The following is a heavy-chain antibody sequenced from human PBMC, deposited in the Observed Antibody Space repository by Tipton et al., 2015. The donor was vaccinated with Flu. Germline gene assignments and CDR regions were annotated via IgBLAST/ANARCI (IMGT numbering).Heavy chain of an antibody. D-gene: IGHD3-9*01. J-gene: IGHJ3*02. V-gene: IGHV4-34*01. CDR3: ARAGLQYFDWLLAKDAFDI. Sequence: TLSLTCSVHGESFSGYYWSWIRQTPGKGLEWIGEINYRGSTNYNTSLKRRVTMSVDTSGNQFSLELSSVTAADTAVYYCARAGLQYFDWLLAKDAFDIWGQGTMVTVSS. CDR2: INYRGST. CDR1: GESFSGYY.